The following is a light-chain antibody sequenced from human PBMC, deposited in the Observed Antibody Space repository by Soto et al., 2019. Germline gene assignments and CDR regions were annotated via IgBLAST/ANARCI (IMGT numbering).Light chain of an antibody. CDR3: GSYTSSSTVI. J-gene: IGLJ2*01. CDR2: DVS. CDR1: SSDVGGYNY. Sequence: QSALTQPASVSGSPGQSITISCTGTSSDVGGYNYVSWYQQHPGKAPKLMIYDVSNQPSGVSNRFSGSKSGNTASLTISGLQAEDEADYYCGSYTSSSTVIFGGGTKVTVL. V-gene: IGLV2-14*03.